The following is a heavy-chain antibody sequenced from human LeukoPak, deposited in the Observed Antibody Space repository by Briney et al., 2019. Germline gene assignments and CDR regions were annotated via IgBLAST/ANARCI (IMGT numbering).Heavy chain of an antibody. CDR2: IRYDGSNK. V-gene: IGHV3-30*02. CDR3: AKGHCSGGSCYRASYYYYYMDV. CDR1: GFTFSSYG. J-gene: IGHJ6*03. Sequence: GGPLRLSCAASGFTFSSYGMHWVRQAPGKGLEWVAFIRYDGSNKYYADSVKGRFTISRDNSKNTLYLQMNSLRAEDTAVYYCAKGHCSGGSCYRASYYYYYMDVWGKGTTVTISS. D-gene: IGHD2-15*01.